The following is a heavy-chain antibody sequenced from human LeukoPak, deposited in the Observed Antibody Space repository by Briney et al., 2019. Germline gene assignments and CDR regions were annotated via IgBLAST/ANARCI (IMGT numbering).Heavy chain of an antibody. V-gene: IGHV3-7*03. CDR1: GFTFSGFW. D-gene: IGHD6-6*01. CDR2: INSDGSEG. J-gene: IGHJ3*01. CDR3: ARSSYSRSSSV. Sequence: GGSLRLSCAVSGFTFSGFWMSWSRQAPGKGLEWVASINSDGSEGYYADVVKGRFTISRDNAKNSLYLQINSLSAEDTAVYYCARSSYSRSSSVWGQGTMVTVSS.